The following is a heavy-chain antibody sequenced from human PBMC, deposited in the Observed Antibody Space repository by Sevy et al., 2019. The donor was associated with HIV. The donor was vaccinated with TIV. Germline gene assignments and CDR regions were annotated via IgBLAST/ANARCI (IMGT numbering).Heavy chain of an antibody. Sequence: SETLYLTCTVSGGSVSSGSYYWSWIRQPPGKGLEWIGYIYYSGSTNYNPSLKSRVTISVDTSKNQFSLKLSSVTAADTAVYYCARDDAGSYYNSYYYYGMDVWGQGTTVTVSS. V-gene: IGHV4-61*01. J-gene: IGHJ6*02. CDR2: IYYSGST. D-gene: IGHD3-10*01. CDR3: ARDDAGSYYNSYYYYGMDV. CDR1: GGSVSSGSYY.